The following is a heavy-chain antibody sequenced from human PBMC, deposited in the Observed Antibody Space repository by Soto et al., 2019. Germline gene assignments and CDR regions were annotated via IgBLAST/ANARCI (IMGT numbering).Heavy chain of an antibody. CDR2: IYPGDSNT. J-gene: IGHJ4*02. D-gene: IGHD3-22*01. Sequence: PGGSLMPYCQGSGYSLPSYWLGWVRQMPGKGLEWVGIIYPGDSNTKYSPSFQGQVTISADKSICPAYLQWTRLQASDTAMYYCARHDSTGYYYEQPPFDYWGQGTLVTVSS. CDR3: ARHDSTGYYYEQPPFDY. CDR1: GYSLPSYW. V-gene: IGHV5-51*01.